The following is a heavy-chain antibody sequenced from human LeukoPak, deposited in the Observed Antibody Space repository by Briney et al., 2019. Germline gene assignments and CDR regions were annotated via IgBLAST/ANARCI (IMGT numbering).Heavy chain of an antibody. Sequence: SETLSVTCAVYGGSSSGYYWSWIRQPPGKGLGWIGEINHSGSTNYNPSLKRRVTISVDTSKNQFSLKLSSVTAADTAVYYCARKGYCSSTSCYYFDYWGQGTLVTVSS. CDR2: INHSGST. J-gene: IGHJ4*02. V-gene: IGHV4-34*01. CDR3: ARKGYCSSTSCYYFDY. CDR1: GGSSSGYY. D-gene: IGHD2-2*01.